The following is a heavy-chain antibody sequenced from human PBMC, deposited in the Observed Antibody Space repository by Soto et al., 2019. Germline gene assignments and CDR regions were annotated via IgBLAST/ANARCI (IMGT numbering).Heavy chain of an antibody. CDR1: GGSISSGGYY. CDR2: ISYSGST. V-gene: IGHV4-31*03. D-gene: IGHD3-10*01. Sequence: SETLSLTCTVSGGSISSGGYYWSWIRQHPGTGLEWIGHISYSGSTYYNTSLKSRVTISVDTSRNQFSLKVNSVTAADTAVYYCARAPRGNYGYPSYFDYWGQGTLVTVSS. CDR3: ARAPRGNYGYPSYFDY. J-gene: IGHJ4*02.